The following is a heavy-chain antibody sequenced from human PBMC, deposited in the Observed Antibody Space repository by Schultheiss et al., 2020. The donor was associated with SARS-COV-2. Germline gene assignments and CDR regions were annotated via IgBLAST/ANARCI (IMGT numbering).Heavy chain of an antibody. CDR3: ARVIRRDHYFDY. D-gene: IGHD2-21*01. V-gene: IGHV6-1*01. CDR1: GDSVSSNSAA. Sequence: SETLSLTCAISGDSVSSNSAAWNWIRQSPSRGLEWLGRTYYRSKWYNDYAVSVKSRITINPDTSKNQFSLQLNSVTPEDTSVYYCARVIRRDHYFDYWGQGTLVTVSS. J-gene: IGHJ4*02. CDR2: TYYRSKWYN.